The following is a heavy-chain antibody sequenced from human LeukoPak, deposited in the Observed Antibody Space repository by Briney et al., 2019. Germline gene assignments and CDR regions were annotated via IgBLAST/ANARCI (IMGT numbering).Heavy chain of an antibody. CDR1: GGSISSYY. Sequence: SETLSLTCTVSGGSISSYYWSWIRQPAGKGLEWIGRIYTSGSTNYNPSLKSRVTMSVDTSKNQFSLKLSSVTAADTAVYYCARGSPTYYYDSSGYCAFDYWGQGTLVTVSS. J-gene: IGHJ4*02. D-gene: IGHD3-22*01. CDR3: ARGSPTYYYDSSGYCAFDY. V-gene: IGHV4-4*07. CDR2: IYTSGST.